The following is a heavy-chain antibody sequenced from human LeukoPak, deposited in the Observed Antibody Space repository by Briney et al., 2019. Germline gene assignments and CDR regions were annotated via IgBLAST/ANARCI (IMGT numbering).Heavy chain of an antibody. J-gene: IGHJ4*02. Sequence: GGSLRLSCAASGFTFSSYSMNWVRQAPGKGLEWISYITTSGGAKNYADSVKGRFTISRDNSKNTLYLQMNSLRAEDTAVYYCAKFGTLGYCSSTSCYMDYWGQGTLVTVSS. D-gene: IGHD2-2*02. CDR1: GFTFSSYS. CDR3: AKFGTLGYCSSTSCYMDY. V-gene: IGHV3-48*01. CDR2: ITTSGGAK.